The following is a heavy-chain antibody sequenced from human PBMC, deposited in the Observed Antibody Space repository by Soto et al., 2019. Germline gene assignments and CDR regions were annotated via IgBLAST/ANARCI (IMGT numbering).Heavy chain of an antibody. CDR1: GGSISSYY. Sequence: SETLSLTCTVSGGSISSYYWSWIRQPPGKGLEWIGYIYYSGSTNYNPSLKSRVTISVDTSKNQFSLKLSSVTAADTAVYYCARRRGYCSSGSCYWLHGFEYWGQGTLVTVSS. J-gene: IGHJ4*02. CDR2: IYYSGST. CDR3: ARRRGYCSSGSCYWLHGFEY. D-gene: IGHD2-15*01. V-gene: IGHV4-59*01.